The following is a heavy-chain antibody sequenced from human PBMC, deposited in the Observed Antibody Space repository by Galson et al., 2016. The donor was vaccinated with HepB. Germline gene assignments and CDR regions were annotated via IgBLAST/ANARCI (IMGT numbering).Heavy chain of an antibody. J-gene: IGHJ4*02. CDR2: INPNTGAT. CDR3: ARERRETFYCSDDACYLDY. CDR1: GYTFIDYY. D-gene: IGHD2-15*01. Sequence: SVKVSCKASGYTFIDYYMHWVRQAPGQGPEWMGWINPNTGATNYAQKFQGRVTMTRDTSISTAYMDLSRLRSDDTAIYHCARERRETFYCSDDACYLDYWGQGTLVTVSS. V-gene: IGHV1-2*02.